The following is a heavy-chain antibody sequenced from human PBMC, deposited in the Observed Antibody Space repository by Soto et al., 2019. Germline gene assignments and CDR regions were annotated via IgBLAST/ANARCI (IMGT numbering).Heavy chain of an antibody. CDR2: ISYDGSNK. D-gene: IGHD6-13*01. CDR3: AKVPRIAAAGSDY. CDR1: GFTFSSYG. Sequence: QVQLVESGGGVVQPGRSLRLSCAASGFTFSSYGLHWVRQAPGKGLEWVEVISYDGSNKYYADSVKGRFTISRDNSKNTLYLQMNSLRAEDTAVYYCAKVPRIAAAGSDYWGQGTLVTDSS. J-gene: IGHJ4*02. V-gene: IGHV3-30*18.